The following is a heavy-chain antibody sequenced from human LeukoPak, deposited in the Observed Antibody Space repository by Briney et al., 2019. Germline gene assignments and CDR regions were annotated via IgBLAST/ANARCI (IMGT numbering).Heavy chain of an antibody. J-gene: IGHJ4*02. D-gene: IGHD4-17*01. Sequence: PEGSLRLSCAASGFTFDDYAMHWVRQAPGKGLEWVSGISWNSGSIGYADSVKGRFTISRDNAKNSLYLQMNSLRAEDTALYYCAKDTEDYGDSVFDYWGQGTLVTVSS. CDR2: ISWNSGSI. CDR1: GFTFDDYA. V-gene: IGHV3-9*01. CDR3: AKDTEDYGDSVFDY.